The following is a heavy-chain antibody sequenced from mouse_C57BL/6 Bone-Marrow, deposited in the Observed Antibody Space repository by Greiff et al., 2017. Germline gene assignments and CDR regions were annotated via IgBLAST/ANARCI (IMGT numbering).Heavy chain of an antibody. J-gene: IGHJ3*01. D-gene: IGHD1-1*01. Sequence: EVKVVESGGDLVKPGGSLKLSCAASGFTFSSYGMSWVRQTPDKRLEWVATISSGGSYTYYPDSVKGRFTISSDNAKNTLYLQMSSLKSEDTAMYYCARPVVPFAYWGQGTLVTVSA. V-gene: IGHV5-6*01. CDR3: ARPVVPFAY. CDR2: ISSGGSYT. CDR1: GFTFSSYG.